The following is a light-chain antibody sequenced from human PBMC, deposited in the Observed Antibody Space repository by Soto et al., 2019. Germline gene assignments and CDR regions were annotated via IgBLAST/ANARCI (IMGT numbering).Light chain of an antibody. Sequence: DIPMTQSPSSLSASVGDRVTITCRASQSISSSLNWYQQKPGKAPQLLIYAASSLQSGVPSRFSGSGSGTDFTLAISSLQPEDFATDYYQESYSTPYTFGQGTKLEIK. V-gene: IGKV1-39*01. J-gene: IGKJ2*01. CDR1: QSISSS. CDR2: AAS. CDR3: QESYSTPYT.